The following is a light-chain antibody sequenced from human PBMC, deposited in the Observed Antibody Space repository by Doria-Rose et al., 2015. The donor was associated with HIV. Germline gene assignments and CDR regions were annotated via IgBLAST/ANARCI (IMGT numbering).Light chain of an antibody. CDR3: HVWDSSTDYPV. Sequence: SYVLTQPPSVSVAPGQTARITCGGDDIGGRSVHWYQQKPGQAPVLVIYYDGDRPSGIPERFSGSNSGTTATLTISKVEDGDEADYHCHVWDSSTDYPVFGGGTKLTVL. CDR2: YDG. J-gene: IGLJ3*02. CDR1: DIGGRS. V-gene: IGLV3-21*04.